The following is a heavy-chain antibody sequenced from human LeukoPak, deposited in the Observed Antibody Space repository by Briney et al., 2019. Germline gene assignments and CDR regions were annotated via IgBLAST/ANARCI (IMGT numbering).Heavy chain of an antibody. J-gene: IGHJ3*02. D-gene: IGHD3-22*01. CDR3: ARNHQPTYYYDSGGDEAFDI. Sequence: GGSLRLSCAASGFTFSRYWMTWVRQAPGKGLEWVANIKQDGSKTYYVDSVKGRFTISRDNAKKSLYLQMNSLRVEDTAVYYCARNHQPTYYYDSGGDEAFDIWGQGTMVTVSS. V-gene: IGHV3-7*01. CDR2: IKQDGSKT. CDR1: GFTFSRYW.